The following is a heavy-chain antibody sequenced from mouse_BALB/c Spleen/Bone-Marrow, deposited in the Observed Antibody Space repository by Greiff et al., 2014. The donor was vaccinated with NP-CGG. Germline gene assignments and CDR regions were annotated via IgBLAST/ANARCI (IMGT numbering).Heavy chain of an antibody. V-gene: IGHV1-15*01. D-gene: IGHD2-4*01. CDR2: IHPGSGGT. Sequence: VQLRHPGAELGRPGASWKCPGKVLGYTLTDYKRHWGKQKLEQGLDGIGTIHPGSGGTAYNQKFKGKATLTADKSSSTAYMELSSLTSEDSAVYYCTRGGLRHYAMDYWGQGTSVTVSS. CDR3: TRGGLRHYAMDY. J-gene: IGHJ4*01. CDR1: GYTLTDYK.